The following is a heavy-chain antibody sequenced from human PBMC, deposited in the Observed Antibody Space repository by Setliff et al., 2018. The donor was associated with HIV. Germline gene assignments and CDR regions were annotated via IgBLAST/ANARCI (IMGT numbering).Heavy chain of an antibody. V-gene: IGHV1-69*10. CDR3: ARDANWERGSHYFDY. CDR1: GGTFSSYA. J-gene: IGHJ4*02. Sequence: SVKVSCKASGGTFSSYAISWVRQDPGQGLEWMGGIIPILGIANYAQKFQGRVTITADESTRTAYMELSSLRAEDTAVYYCARDANWERGSHYFDYWGQGTLVTVSS. D-gene: IGHD7-27*01. CDR2: IIPILGIA.